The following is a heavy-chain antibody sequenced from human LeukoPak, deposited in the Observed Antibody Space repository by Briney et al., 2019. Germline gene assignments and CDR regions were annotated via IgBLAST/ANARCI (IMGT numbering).Heavy chain of an antibody. Sequence: GGSLRLSCAASGFTFSTYTMYWVRHPPGKRLEWVSITGSSGGGIHCADSVKGRFTISRDNSKNALYLQMNSLRVEDTAVYYCAIDPNWGTYSWGQGVLVTVSS. D-gene: IGHD7-27*01. V-gene: IGHV3-23*01. CDR1: GFTFSTYT. CDR2: TGSSGGGI. CDR3: AIDPNWGTYS. J-gene: IGHJ4*02.